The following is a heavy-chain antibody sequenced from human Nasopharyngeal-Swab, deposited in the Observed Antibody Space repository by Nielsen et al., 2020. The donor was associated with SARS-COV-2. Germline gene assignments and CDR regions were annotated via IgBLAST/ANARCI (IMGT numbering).Heavy chain of an antibody. V-gene: IGHV1-69*13. CDR1: GGTFSSYA. J-gene: IGHJ4*02. CDR3: ARAPPPYYDHAFFDY. Sequence: SVQVSCKASGGTFSSYAISWLRQAPGQGLEWMGGIIPIFGTANYAQKFQGRVTITADEPTSTAYMELSSLRSEDTAVYYCARAPPPYYDHAFFDYWGQGTLVTVSS. D-gene: IGHD3-3*01. CDR2: IIPIFGTA.